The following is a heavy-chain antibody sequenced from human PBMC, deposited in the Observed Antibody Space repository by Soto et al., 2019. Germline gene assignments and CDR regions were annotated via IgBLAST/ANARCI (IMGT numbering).Heavy chain of an antibody. J-gene: IGHJ6*04. V-gene: IGHV1-46*03. CDR1: GYTFTSYY. Sequence: ASVKVSCKASGYTFTSYYMHWVRQAPGQGLEWMGIINPSGGSTSYAQKFQGRVTMTRDTSTSTVYMELSSLRSEDTAVYYCARAGSITIFGVVSSPLDVWGKGTTVTVYS. CDR3: ARAGSITIFGVVSSPLDV. D-gene: IGHD3-3*01. CDR2: INPSGGST.